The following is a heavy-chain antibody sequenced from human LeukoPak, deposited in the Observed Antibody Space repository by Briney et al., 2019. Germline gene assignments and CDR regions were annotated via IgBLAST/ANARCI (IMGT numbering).Heavy chain of an antibody. V-gene: IGHV3-11*01. CDR3: ARYYYDSSGYYYFDY. Sequence: PGGSLRLSCAASGFTFSDYYMSWIRQAPGKGLEWVSYISSSGSTIYYADSVKGRFTISRDNAKNSLYLQMNSLRAEDKAVYYCARYYYDSSGYYYFDYGGQGTLVTVSS. D-gene: IGHD3-22*01. CDR1: GFTFSDYY. CDR2: ISSSGSTI. J-gene: IGHJ4*02.